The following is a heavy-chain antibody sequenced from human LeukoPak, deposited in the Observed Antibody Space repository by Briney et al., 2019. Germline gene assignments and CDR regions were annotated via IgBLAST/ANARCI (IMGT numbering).Heavy chain of an antibody. Sequence: GGSLRLSCAASGFTVTSSYMSWVRQAPGKGLEWVSAISGSGGSTYYADSVKGRFTISRDNSKNTLYLQMNSLRAEDTAVYYCAKNSGSYYAGYFDYWGQGTLVTVSS. CDR2: ISGSGGST. CDR3: AKNSGSYYAGYFDY. CDR1: GFTVTSSY. D-gene: IGHD1-26*01. J-gene: IGHJ4*02. V-gene: IGHV3-23*01.